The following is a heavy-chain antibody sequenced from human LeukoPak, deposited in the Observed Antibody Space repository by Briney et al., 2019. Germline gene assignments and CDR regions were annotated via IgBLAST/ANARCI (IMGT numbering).Heavy chain of an antibody. V-gene: IGHV4-34*01. CDR2: INHSGST. Sequence: PSETLSLTCAVYGGSFSGYYWSWIRQPPGKGLEWIGEINHSGSTNYNPSLKSRVTILVDTSKNQFSLKLSSVTAADTAVYYCARDSVHYYYYYGMDVWGKGTTVTVSS. D-gene: IGHD2-15*01. CDR3: ARDSVHYYYYYGMDV. J-gene: IGHJ6*04. CDR1: GGSFSGYY.